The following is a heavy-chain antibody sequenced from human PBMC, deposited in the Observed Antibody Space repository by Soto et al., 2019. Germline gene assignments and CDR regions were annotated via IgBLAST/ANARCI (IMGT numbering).Heavy chain of an antibody. V-gene: IGHV1-18*04. J-gene: IGHJ6*02. CDR2: ISAYNGNT. Sequence: SSVKVCCKASGYTFTSYGISWVRQAPGQGLEWMGWISAYNGNTNYAQKLQGRVTMTTDTSTSTAYMELRSLRSDDTAVYYCARDNKRCASFQAGEYVMDVSGQGNTV. CDR3: ARDNKRCASFQAGEYVMDV. D-gene: IGHD3-16*01. CDR1: GYTFTSYG.